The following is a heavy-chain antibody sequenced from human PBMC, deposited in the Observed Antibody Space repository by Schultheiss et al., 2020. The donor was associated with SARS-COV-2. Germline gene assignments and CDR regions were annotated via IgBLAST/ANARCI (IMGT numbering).Heavy chain of an antibody. CDR3: ARDADPEVYGSGSYGAFDI. D-gene: IGHD3-10*01. J-gene: IGHJ3*02. Sequence: SETLSLTCAVYGGSFSGYYWSWIRQPPGKGLEWIGEINHSGSTNYNPSLKSRVTISVDTSKNQFSLKLSSVTAADTAVYYCARDADPEVYGSGSYGAFDIWGQGTMVTVSS. CDR2: INHSGST. V-gene: IGHV4-34*01. CDR1: GGSFSGYY.